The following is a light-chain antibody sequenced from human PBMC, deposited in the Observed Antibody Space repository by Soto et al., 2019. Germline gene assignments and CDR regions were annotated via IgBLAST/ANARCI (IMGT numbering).Light chain of an antibody. CDR2: EVS. Sequence: QSALTQPASVSGSPGQSITISCTGTSSDVGDYNYVSWYQQHPGKAPRLIIYEVSNRPSGVSNRFSGSKSGNTASLTISGLQAEDEADYYCCSYAGSSTSVVFGGGTKLTVL. CDR3: CSYAGSSTSVV. V-gene: IGLV2-23*02. J-gene: IGLJ2*01. CDR1: SSDVGDYNY.